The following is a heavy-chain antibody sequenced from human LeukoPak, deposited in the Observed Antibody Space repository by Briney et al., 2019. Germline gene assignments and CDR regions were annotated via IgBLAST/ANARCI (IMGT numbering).Heavy chain of an antibody. CDR1: GFTFSSYS. J-gene: IGHJ4*02. V-gene: IGHV3-48*01. CDR3: ARDTADYYDSSGYYYTGNDY. Sequence: GGSLRLSCAASGFTFSSYSMNWVRQAPGKGLEWVSYISSTSSTIYYADSVKGRFTISRDNAKNSLYLQMNSLRAEDTAVYYCARDTADYYDSSGYYYTGNDYWGQGTLVTVSS. D-gene: IGHD3-22*01. CDR2: ISSTSSTI.